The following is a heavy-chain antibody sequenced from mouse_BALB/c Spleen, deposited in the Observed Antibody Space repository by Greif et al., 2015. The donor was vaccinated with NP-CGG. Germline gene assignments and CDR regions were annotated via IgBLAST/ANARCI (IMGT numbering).Heavy chain of an antibody. CDR1: GFNIKDTY. J-gene: IGHJ1*01. V-gene: IGHV14-3*02. Sequence: VQLQQSGAELVKPGASVKLSCTASGFNIKDTYMHWVKQRSEQGLEWIGRIDPANGNTKYDPKFQGKATITADTSSNTAYLQLSSLTSEDTAVYYCARWDWYFDVWGAGTTVTVSS. CDR2: IDPANGNT. CDR3: ARWDWYFDV.